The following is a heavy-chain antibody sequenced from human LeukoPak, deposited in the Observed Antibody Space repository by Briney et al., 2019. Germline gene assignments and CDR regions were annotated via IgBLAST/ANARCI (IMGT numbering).Heavy chain of an antibody. J-gene: IGHJ6*03. CDR2: ITSSGRYI. CDR3: ARGGTNYYYMDV. CDR1: GFTFSSYS. Sequence: GGSLRLSCAASGFTFSSYSMNWVRQAPGKGLEWVSSITSSGRYIYYADSVKGRFTISRDNSENSLYLQMDSLRVDDTALYYCARGGTNYYYMDVWGNGTTVTVSS. V-gene: IGHV3-21*04.